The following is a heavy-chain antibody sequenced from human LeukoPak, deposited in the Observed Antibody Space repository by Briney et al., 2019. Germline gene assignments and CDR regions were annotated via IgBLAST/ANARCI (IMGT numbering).Heavy chain of an antibody. Sequence: ASVKISCRASGYTFTGYYMHWVRQAPGQGLEWMGWINPNSGGTNYAQKFQGRVTMTRDTSISTAYMELSRLRSDDTAVYYCARATSKGSYRAGSGYWGQGTLVTVPS. CDR2: INPNSGGT. V-gene: IGHV1-2*02. CDR1: GYTFTGYY. CDR3: ARATSKGSYRAGSGY. J-gene: IGHJ4*02. D-gene: IGHD1-26*01.